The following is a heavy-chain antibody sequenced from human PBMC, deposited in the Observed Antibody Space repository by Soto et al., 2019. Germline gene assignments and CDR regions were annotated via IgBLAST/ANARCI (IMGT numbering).Heavy chain of an antibody. Sequence: GGSLRLSCAASGFTFSSYGMHWVRQAPGKGLEWVAVISYDGSNKYYADSVKGRFTISRDNSKNTLYLQMNSLRAEDTAVYYCAKDFIAVAGTRVDPWGQGTLVTVSS. J-gene: IGHJ5*02. CDR1: GFTFSSYG. V-gene: IGHV3-30*18. CDR3: AKDFIAVAGTRVDP. D-gene: IGHD6-19*01. CDR2: ISYDGSNK.